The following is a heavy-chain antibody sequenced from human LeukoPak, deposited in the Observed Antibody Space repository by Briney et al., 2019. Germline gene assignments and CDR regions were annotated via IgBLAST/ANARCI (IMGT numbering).Heavy chain of an antibody. J-gene: IGHJ4*02. CDR2: IIPILGIA. CDR1: GGTFSSYA. D-gene: IGHD5-18*01. CDR3: ARSNTAMVNFDY. V-gene: IGHV1-69*04. Sequence: SVKVSCKASGGTFSSYAISWVRQAPGQGLEWMGRIIPILGIANYAQKFQGRVTITADKSTSTAYMELSSLRSEDTAVYYCARSNTAMVNFDYWGQGTLVTVSS.